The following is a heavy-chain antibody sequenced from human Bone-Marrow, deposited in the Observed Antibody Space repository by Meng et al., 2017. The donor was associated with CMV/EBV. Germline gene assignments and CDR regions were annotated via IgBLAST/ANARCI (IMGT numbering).Heavy chain of an antibody. V-gene: IGHV3-23*01. CDR3: AKDALIVVVPAAIPTAMGYYYGMDV. CDR1: GFTFSDYA. D-gene: IGHD2-2*02. Sequence: GESLKISCAASGFTFSDYAMSWVRQAPGKGLEWVSGISFHTDKTHYADSVKGRLTISRDNSKNTLYLDINSLRAEDTAVYYCAKDALIVVVPAAIPTAMGYYYGMDVWGQGTTVTVSS. J-gene: IGHJ6*02. CDR2: ISFHTDKT.